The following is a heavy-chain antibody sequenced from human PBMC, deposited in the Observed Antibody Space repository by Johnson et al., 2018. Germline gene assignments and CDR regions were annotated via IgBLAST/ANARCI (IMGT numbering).Heavy chain of an antibody. CDR3: ARDGMIAVAGSYYYYYGMDV. V-gene: IGHV3-7*01. Sequence: EVQLVESGGGVVQPGRSLRLSCAASGFTFSSYAMHWVRQAPGKGLEWVANIKQDGSEKYYVDSVKGRFTISRDNAKNSLYLQMNSLRAEDTAVYYCARDGMIAVAGSYYYYYGMDVWGQGTTVTVSS. D-gene: IGHD6-19*01. CDR2: IKQDGSEK. CDR1: GFTFSSYA. J-gene: IGHJ6*02.